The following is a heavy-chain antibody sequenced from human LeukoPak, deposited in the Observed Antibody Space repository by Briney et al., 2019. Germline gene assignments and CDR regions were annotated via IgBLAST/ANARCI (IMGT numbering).Heavy chain of an antibody. CDR3: ARDWSRYYDSSGLSDY. V-gene: IGHV3-11*04. CDR2: ISSSGSTI. CDR1: GFTFSDYY. J-gene: IGHJ4*02. Sequence: GGSLRLSCAASGFTFSDYYMSWIRQAPGKGLEWVSYISSSGSTIYYADSVKGRFTISRDNAKNSLYLQMNSLRAEDTAVYYCARDWSRYYDSSGLSDYWGQGTLVTVSS. D-gene: IGHD3-22*01.